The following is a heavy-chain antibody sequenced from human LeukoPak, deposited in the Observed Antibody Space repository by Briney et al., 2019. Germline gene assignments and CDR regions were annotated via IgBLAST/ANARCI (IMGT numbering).Heavy chain of an antibody. J-gene: IGHJ5*02. Sequence: SETLSLTCTVSGGSISSYYWSWIRQPPGKGLEWIGYIYYSGSTKYNPSLKSRVTISVDTSKNQFSLKMRSVTAADTAMYYCAREYSTSFDPWGQGTLVTVSS. CDR1: GGSISSYY. CDR3: AREYSTSFDP. CDR2: IYYSGST. D-gene: IGHD6-6*01. V-gene: IGHV4-59*01.